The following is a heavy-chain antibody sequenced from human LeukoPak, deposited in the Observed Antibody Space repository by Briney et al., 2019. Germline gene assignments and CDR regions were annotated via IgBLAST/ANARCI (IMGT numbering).Heavy chain of an antibody. CDR3: ARDSARVGYCSGGSCSGWGY. CDR1: GFAFNSYG. Sequence: GRSLRLSCAASGFAFNSYGMHWVRQAPGKGLEWVSYISSSGAFTTYADSVKGRFTISRDNAKNSLYLQMNSLRTEDTAVYYCARDSARVGYCSGGSCSGWGYWGQGTLVTVSS. J-gene: IGHJ4*02. CDR2: ISSSGAFT. V-gene: IGHV3-21*05. D-gene: IGHD2-15*01.